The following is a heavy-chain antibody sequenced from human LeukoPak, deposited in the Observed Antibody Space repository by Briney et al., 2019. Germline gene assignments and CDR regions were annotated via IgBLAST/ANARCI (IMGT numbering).Heavy chain of an antibody. V-gene: IGHV1-18*01. CDR2: ISAYNGNT. D-gene: IGHD6-13*01. CDR3: ARDSPYSSSWHWFDP. J-gene: IGHJ5*02. Sequence: GASVKVPCKASGYTFTSYGISWVRQAPGQGLEWMGWISAYNGNTNYAQKLQGRVTMTTDTSTSTAYMELRSLRSDDTAVYYCARDSPYSSSWHWFDPWGQGTLVTVSS. CDR1: GYTFTSYG.